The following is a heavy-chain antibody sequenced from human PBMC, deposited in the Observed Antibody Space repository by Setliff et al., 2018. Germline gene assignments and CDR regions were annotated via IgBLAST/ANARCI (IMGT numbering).Heavy chain of an antibody. CDR1: GGTFSSYA. Sequence: SVKVSCKASGGTFSSYAISWVRQAPGQGLEWMGGIIPILGIANYAQKFQGRVTITADESTSTAYMELSSLRSEDTAVYYCARDVFPVVTMVRGPSSDAFDIWGQGTMVTVSS. V-gene: IGHV1-69*10. CDR3: ARDVFPVVTMVRGPSSDAFDI. CDR2: IIPILGIA. J-gene: IGHJ3*02. D-gene: IGHD3-10*01.